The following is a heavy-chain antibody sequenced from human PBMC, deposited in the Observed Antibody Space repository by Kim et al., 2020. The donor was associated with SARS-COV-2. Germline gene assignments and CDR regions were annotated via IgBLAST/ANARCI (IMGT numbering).Heavy chain of an antibody. J-gene: IGHJ4*02. CDR3: AREFTSSWSGLFAY. Sequence: SVKRRFTISRDKAKNSLYLHMNSLRAADTAVYYCAREFTSSWSGLFAYWGQGTLVTVSS. D-gene: IGHD6-13*01. V-gene: IGHV3-11*06.